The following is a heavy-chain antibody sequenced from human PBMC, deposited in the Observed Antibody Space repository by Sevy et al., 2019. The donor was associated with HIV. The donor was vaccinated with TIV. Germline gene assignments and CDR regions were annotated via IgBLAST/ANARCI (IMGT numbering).Heavy chain of an antibody. J-gene: IGHJ6*02. D-gene: IGHD3-22*01. Sequence: GGSLRLSCAASGFTFSSYWMSWVRQAPGKGLEWVANINKDGGEKYYVDSVKGRFTISRDNAKDSLYLQMHSLRAEDTAVYYCARVSSFYYDRGYYCPMDVWGQGTTVTVSS. CDR3: ARVSSFYYDRGYYCPMDV. V-gene: IGHV3-7*01. CDR1: GFTFSSYW. CDR2: INKDGGEK.